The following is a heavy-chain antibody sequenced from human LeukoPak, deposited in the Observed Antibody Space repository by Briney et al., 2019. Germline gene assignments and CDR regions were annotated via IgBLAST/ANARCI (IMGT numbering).Heavy chain of an antibody. Sequence: ASVKVSCKASGYTFTSYPISWVRRAPGHGLEWMGWITTYSGNTKYAQKLQGRVTMTTDTSTSTVYMDLRGLRSDDTAVYYCARGYDYGDYVGDFDYWGQGTLGIVSS. D-gene: IGHD4-17*01. CDR1: GYTFTSYP. J-gene: IGHJ4*02. CDR2: ITTYSGNT. V-gene: IGHV1-18*01. CDR3: ARGYDYGDYVGDFDY.